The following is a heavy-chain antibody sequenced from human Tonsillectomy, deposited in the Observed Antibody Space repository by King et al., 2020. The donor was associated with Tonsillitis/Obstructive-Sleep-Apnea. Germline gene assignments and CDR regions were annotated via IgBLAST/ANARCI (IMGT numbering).Heavy chain of an antibody. CDR1: GGSISSYY. D-gene: IGHD4-11*01. CDR3: ARDSTTVTHWFDP. Sequence: VQLQESGPGLVKPSETLSLTCTVSGGSISSYYWSWIRPPPGKGLEWIGYIYYSGSTNYNPSLKSRVTISVDTSKNQFSLKLSSVTAADTAVYYCARDSTTVTHWFDPWGQGTLVTVSS. CDR2: IYYSGST. V-gene: IGHV4-59*01. J-gene: IGHJ5*02.